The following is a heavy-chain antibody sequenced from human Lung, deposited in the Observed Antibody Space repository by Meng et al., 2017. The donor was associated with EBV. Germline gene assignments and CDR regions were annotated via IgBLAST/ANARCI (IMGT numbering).Heavy chain of an antibody. CDR1: GAPISSSSYY. CDR3: ASPLGILGIVDL. V-gene: IGHV4-39*01. Sequence: LPLQESGPGLVKPQEHLSPSCPVLGAPISSSSYYWGWIRQPPGKGLEWIGSIYYRGSTYYNPSLKSRVTISVDTSKNQFSLKLSSVTAADTAVYYCASPLGILGIVDLWGRGTLVTVSS. D-gene: IGHD7-27*01. J-gene: IGHJ2*01. CDR2: IYYRGST.